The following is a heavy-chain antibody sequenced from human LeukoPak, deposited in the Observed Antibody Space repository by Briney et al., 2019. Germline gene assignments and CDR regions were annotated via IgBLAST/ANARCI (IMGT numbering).Heavy chain of an antibody. D-gene: IGHD2-2*01. CDR3: ARAGIVIVPAEGD. CDR1: GYTFTAYY. CDR2: INPNNGDT. V-gene: IGHV1-2*02. J-gene: IGHJ4*02. Sequence: ASVKVSCKASGYTFTAYYMHWVRQAPGQGLEWMGWINPNNGDTNSAQKFQGRVTMTRDTSISTIYMELSRLRSDDTAVYYCARAGIVIVPAEGDWGQGTLVTVSS.